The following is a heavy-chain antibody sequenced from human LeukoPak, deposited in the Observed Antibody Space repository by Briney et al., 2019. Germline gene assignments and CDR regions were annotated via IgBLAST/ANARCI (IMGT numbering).Heavy chain of an antibody. J-gene: IGHJ3*02. D-gene: IGHD6-6*01. CDR2: INGDGSST. Sequence: GGSLRLSCAGSGFIFSQFWMQWVRQVPGKGLVWVSRINGDGSSTNYADSVKGRFTISRDNAKNTLYLQMNSLRAEDTAVYYCARDGLPAARDIWGQGTMVTVSS. CDR1: GFIFSQFW. V-gene: IGHV3-74*01. CDR3: ARDGLPAARDI.